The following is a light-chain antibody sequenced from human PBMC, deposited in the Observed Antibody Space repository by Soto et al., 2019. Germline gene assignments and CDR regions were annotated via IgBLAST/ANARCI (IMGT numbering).Light chain of an antibody. CDR1: HNINKY. Sequence: DIQMTQSPSSLSASVGDSVTITCQASHNINKYLNWYQQKPGKAPKLLIYDVSNLEAGVPSRFSGSRSGTDFSFIITSLQREDLATYYCQQYYGLPPLTFGQGTRLEIK. CDR3: QQYYGLPPLT. CDR2: DVS. J-gene: IGKJ5*01. V-gene: IGKV1-33*01.